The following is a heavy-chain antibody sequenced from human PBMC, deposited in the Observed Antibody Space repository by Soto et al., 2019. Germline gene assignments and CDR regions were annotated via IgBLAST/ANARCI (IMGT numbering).Heavy chain of an antibody. CDR2: IYHSGST. V-gene: IGHV4-4*02. Sequence: PSETLSLTCAVSGGSLSSSNWWSWVRQPPGKGLEWIGEIYHSGSTNYNPSLRSRVTISVDKSKNQFSLKLSSVTAADTAVYYCARVGGSGTDFDYWGQGTLVTVSS. D-gene: IGHD1-1*01. CDR3: ARVGGSGTDFDY. J-gene: IGHJ4*02. CDR1: GGSLSSSNW.